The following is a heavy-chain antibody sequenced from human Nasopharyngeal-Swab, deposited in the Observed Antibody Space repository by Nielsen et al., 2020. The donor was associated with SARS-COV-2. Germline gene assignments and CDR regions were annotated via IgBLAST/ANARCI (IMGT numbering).Heavy chain of an antibody. D-gene: IGHD3-16*01. J-gene: IGHJ4*02. V-gene: IGHV3-7*01. CDR1: EFTISSFS. CDR3: AASRGTAVDYFDY. Sequence: GEPLKISCVASEFTISSFSMTWVRQAPGKGLEWVADINEDGSDKYYVDSVKGRFTISRDNAKNSLFLQLNGLRAEDSAVYYCAASRGTAVDYFDYWGQGTLVTVSS. CDR2: INEDGSDK.